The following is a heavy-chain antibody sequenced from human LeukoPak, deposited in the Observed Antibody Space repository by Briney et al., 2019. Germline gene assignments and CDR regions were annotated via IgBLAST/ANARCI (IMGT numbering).Heavy chain of an antibody. Sequence: TGGSLRLSCAASGFTFSSYSMTWVRQAPGKGLEWVTYISSSSSTIYYADSVKGRFTISRDNAKNSLYLQMNSLRAEDTAVYYCARGPSNYYGSGSFQPFDYWGQGTLVTVSS. CDR1: GFTFSSYS. CDR3: ARGPSNYYGSGSFQPFDY. J-gene: IGHJ4*02. CDR2: ISSSSSTI. V-gene: IGHV3-48*01. D-gene: IGHD3-10*01.